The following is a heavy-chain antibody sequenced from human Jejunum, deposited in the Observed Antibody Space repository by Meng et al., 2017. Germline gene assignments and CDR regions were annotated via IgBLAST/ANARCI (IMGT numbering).Heavy chain of an antibody. CDR1: GGSFSGHY. Sequence: QVQRQQWGAGLLKPSETLSRTCAVYGGSFSGHYWTWNRQPPGKGLEWIGEINDSGSTHYNPSLGSRVTISVDTSKSQFSLKLISVTAADTGVYYCVDSKWSDNYWGQGTLVTVSS. CDR3: VDSKWSDNY. J-gene: IGHJ4*02. D-gene: IGHD3-3*01. V-gene: IGHV4-34*01. CDR2: INDSGST.